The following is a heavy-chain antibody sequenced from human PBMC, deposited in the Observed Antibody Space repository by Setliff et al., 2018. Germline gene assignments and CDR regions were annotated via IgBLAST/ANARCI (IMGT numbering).Heavy chain of an antibody. D-gene: IGHD1-1*01. J-gene: IGHJ3*01. V-gene: IGHV4-59*01. CDR1: GGSISNYY. Sequence: SETLSLTCNVSGGSISNYYWTWMRQPPGEGLEWVAYISYSGDTNYHPALRSRLTITRDTSKNQVSLQLRSVTAEDTAIYFCARDAELPGPPVHDAFDLWGPGTMVTVSS. CDR2: ISYSGDT. CDR3: ARDAELPGPPVHDAFDL.